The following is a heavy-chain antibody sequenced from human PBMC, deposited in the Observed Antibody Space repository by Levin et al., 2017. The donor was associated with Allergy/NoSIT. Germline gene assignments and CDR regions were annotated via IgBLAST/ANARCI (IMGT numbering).Heavy chain of an antibody. CDR2: IYYSGST. V-gene: IGHV4-59*01. CDR1: GGSISSYY. CDR3: ARARGYYYDSSGYSSWIDY. J-gene: IGHJ4*02. Sequence: SQTLSLTCTVSGGSISSYYWSWIRQPPGKGLEWIGYIYYSGSTNYNPSLKSRVTISVDTSKNLFSLKLSSVTAADTAVYYCARARGYYYDSSGYSSWIDYWGQGTLVTVSS. D-gene: IGHD3-22*01.